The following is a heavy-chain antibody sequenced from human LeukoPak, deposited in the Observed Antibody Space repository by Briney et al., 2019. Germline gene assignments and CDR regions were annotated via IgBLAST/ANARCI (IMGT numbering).Heavy chain of an antibody. D-gene: IGHD3-16*01. CDR2: IYHSGST. CDR1: GDSISSSSYF. J-gene: IGHJ4*02. V-gene: IGHV4-39*07. Sequence: SETLSLTCIVSGDSISSSSYFWGWIRQPPGKGLEWIGSIYHSGSTYYNPSLKSRVTISVDTSKNQFSLKLSSVTAADTAVYYCARESASGGGSYWGQGTLVTVSS. CDR3: ARESASGGGSY.